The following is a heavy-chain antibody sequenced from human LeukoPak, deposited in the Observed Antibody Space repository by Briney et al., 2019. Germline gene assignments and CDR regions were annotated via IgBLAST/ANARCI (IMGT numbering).Heavy chain of an antibody. CDR3: ARERGRGFDL. CDR2: ISTYNGNT. Sequence: ASVKVSCKGSGYNFTTFGLNWVRQAPGLGLEWMGWISTYNGNTHSPQKFEDRVTMTTHTSTCTAYMELRSLTSDDTAVYYCARERGRGFDLWGQGTLVTVSS. CDR1: GYNFTTFG. J-gene: IGHJ5*02. D-gene: IGHD3-16*01. V-gene: IGHV1-18*01.